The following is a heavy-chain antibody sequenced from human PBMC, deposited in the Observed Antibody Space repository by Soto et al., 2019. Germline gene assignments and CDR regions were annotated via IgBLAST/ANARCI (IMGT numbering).Heavy chain of an antibody. D-gene: IGHD1-26*01. V-gene: IGHV4-34*01. CDR2: INHSGSA. CDR1: GGSFSDYI. Sequence: QVQLQQSGAGLLKPSETLSLTCDVYGGSFSDYIWTWIRQTPGTGLQWIGQINHSGSANYNPSLKSRVTISVHTSSSQFSLELSSVTAADTAVYYCARGLISGSHYSGGWYYFDSWGQGTQVTVSS. J-gene: IGHJ4*02. CDR3: ARGLISGSHYSGGWYYFDS.